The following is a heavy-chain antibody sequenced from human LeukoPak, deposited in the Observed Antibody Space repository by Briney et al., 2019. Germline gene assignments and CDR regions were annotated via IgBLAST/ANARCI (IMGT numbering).Heavy chain of an antibody. D-gene: IGHD2-8*01. V-gene: IGHV4-59*01. Sequence: PSETLSLTCTVSGGSISSYYWSWIRQPPGKGLEWIGYIYYSGSTNYNPSLKSRVTISVDTSKSQFSLKLSSVTAADTAVYYCARGDAEVFDYWGQGTLVTVSS. J-gene: IGHJ4*02. CDR3: ARGDAEVFDY. CDR1: GGSISSYY. CDR2: IYYSGST.